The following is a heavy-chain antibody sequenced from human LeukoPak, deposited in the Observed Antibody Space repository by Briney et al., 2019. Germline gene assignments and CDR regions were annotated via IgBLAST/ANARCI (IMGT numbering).Heavy chain of an antibody. CDR3: AKRALKNYGDYLNWFDP. D-gene: IGHD4-17*01. Sequence: GGSLRLSCAASGFTFSSYSMNWVRQAPGKGLEWVSYLSRSSSAIYYADSVKGRFTISRDNAKNSLYLQMNTLRAEDTAVYYCAKRALKNYGDYLNWFDPWGQGTLVTVSS. V-gene: IGHV3-48*04. CDR2: LSRSSSAI. J-gene: IGHJ5*02. CDR1: GFTFSSYS.